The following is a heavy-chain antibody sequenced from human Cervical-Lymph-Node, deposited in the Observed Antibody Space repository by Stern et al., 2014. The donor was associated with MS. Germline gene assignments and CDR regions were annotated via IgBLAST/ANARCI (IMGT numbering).Heavy chain of an antibody. J-gene: IGHJ6*02. CDR3: ARHQEYQLVGGNFSYGMDV. V-gene: IGHV3-11*01. CDR1: GFTFSDLY. D-gene: IGHD2-2*01. CDR2: ISSRGTII. Sequence: VQLVESGGGLVKPGGSLRLYCAASGFTFSDLYMSWIRQAPGKGLEYVSFISSRGTIIFYADSVKGRFTVSRDNTKNSLFLQMNSLRAEDTAVYYCARHQEYQLVGGNFSYGMDVWGQGTTVTVS.